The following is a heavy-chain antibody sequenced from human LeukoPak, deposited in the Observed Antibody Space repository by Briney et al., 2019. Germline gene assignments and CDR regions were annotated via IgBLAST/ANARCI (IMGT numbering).Heavy chain of an antibody. CDR2: IYYSGST. CDR1: GGSISSSSYY. D-gene: IGHD3-10*01. CDR3: ARDRPVRGENFDY. V-gene: IGHV4-39*07. Sequence: PSETLSLTCTVSGGSISSSSYYWGWIRQPPGKGLEWIGSIYYSGSTYYNPSLKSRVTISVDTSKNQFSLKLSSVTAADTAVYYCARDRPVRGENFDYWGQGTLVTVSS. J-gene: IGHJ4*02.